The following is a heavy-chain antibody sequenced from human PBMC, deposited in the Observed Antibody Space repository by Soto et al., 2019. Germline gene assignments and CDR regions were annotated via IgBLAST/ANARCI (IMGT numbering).Heavy chain of an antibody. CDR3: ARTTSSYYYYYYGMDV. J-gene: IGHJ6*02. V-gene: IGHV4-31*03. Sequence: QVQLQESGPGLVKPSQTLSLTCTVSGGSISSGGYYWSWIRQHPGKGLEWIGYIYYSGSTYYNPSLKSRVTISVDTSKNQFSLKLSSVTAADTAVYYCARTTSSYYYYYYGMDVWGQGTTVTVSS. CDR1: GGSISSGGYY. CDR2: IYYSGST.